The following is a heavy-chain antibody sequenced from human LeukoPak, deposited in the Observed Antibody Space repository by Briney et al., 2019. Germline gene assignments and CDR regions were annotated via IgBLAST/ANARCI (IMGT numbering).Heavy chain of an antibody. D-gene: IGHD5-18*01. CDR3: AREGTAMVLP. Sequence: SETLSLTCTVSGDSISSSSYYWGWIRQPPGKGLEWIGSISYTGSTHYNPSLKSRVTISVDTSKNQFSLKLSSVTAADTAVYYCAREGTAMVLPWGQGTLVTVSS. CDR1: GDSISSSSYY. CDR2: ISYTGST. V-gene: IGHV4-39*07. J-gene: IGHJ5*02.